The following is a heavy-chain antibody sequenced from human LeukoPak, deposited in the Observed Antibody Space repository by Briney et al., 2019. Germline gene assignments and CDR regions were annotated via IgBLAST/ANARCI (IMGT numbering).Heavy chain of an antibody. D-gene: IGHD2-21*01. CDR3: ARDKYCGGDCLDY. V-gene: IGHV3-66*02. CDR1: GFTVSSNY. J-gene: IGHJ4*02. Sequence: GGSLRLSSAASGFTVSSNYMSWVRQAPGKGLEWVSVIYSGGSTYYADSVKGRFTISRDNSKNTLYLQMNSLRAEDTAVYYCARDKYCGGDCLDYWGQGTLVTVSS. CDR2: IYSGGST.